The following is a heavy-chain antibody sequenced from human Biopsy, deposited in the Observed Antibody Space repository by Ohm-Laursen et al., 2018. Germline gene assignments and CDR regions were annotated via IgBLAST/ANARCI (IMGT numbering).Heavy chain of an antibody. Sequence: ASVKVSCKPSGYTFTGHSCHWVRQAPGQRLEWVGRIDPNSDDTKYAQKFQGRIAMTTDTSITTAYLEVSSLTSDDAAVYFCARASAYGVFDVWGQETIVTVSS. CDR1: GYTFTGHS. CDR3: ARASAYGVFDV. V-gene: IGHV1-2*06. CDR2: IDPNSDDT. J-gene: IGHJ3*01. D-gene: IGHD4/OR15-4a*01.